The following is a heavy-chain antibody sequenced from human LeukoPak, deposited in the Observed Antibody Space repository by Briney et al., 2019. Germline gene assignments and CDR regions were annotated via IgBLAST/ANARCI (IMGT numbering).Heavy chain of an antibody. J-gene: IGHJ4*02. Sequence: QPGGSLRLSCAASGFTFSSYWMSWVRQAPGKGLEWVANIKQDGSQKYYVDSVKGRFTISRDNDKNSLYLQMNSLRAEDTAVYYCARELRPDPYSASWYNYWGQGILVTVSS. V-gene: IGHV3-7*01. D-gene: IGHD6-13*01. CDR2: IKQDGSQK. CDR3: ARELRPDPYSASWYNY. CDR1: GFTFSSYW.